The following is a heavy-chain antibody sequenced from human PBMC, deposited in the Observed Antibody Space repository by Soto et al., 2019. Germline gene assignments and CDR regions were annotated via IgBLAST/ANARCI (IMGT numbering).Heavy chain of an antibody. J-gene: IGHJ6*02. V-gene: IGHV3-23*01. CDR1: GFTFSSYA. Sequence: GSLRLSCAASGFTFSSYAMSWVRQAPGKGLEWVPAISGSGGSTYYADSVKGRFTISRDNSKNTLYLQMNSLRAEDTAVYYCAGGAWNYFGYYYGMDVWGQGTTVTVSS. CDR2: ISGSGGST. CDR3: AGGAWNYFGYYYGMDV. D-gene: IGHD1-7*01.